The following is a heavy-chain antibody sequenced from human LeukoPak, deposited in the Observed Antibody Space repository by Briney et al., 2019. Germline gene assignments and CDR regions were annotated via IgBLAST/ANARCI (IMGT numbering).Heavy chain of an antibody. CDR2: MNPNSGNT. CDR1: GYTFTSYD. J-gene: IGHJ6*03. Sequence: ASVKVSCKASGYTFTSYDINWVRQATGQGLEWMGWMNPNSGNTGYAQKFQGRVTMTRNTSISTAYMELSSLRSEGTAVYYCARGWKIGSHIAAHGKAYYMDVWGKGTTVTVSS. D-gene: IGHD6-6*01. V-gene: IGHV1-8*01. CDR3: ARGWKIGSHIAAHGKAYYMDV.